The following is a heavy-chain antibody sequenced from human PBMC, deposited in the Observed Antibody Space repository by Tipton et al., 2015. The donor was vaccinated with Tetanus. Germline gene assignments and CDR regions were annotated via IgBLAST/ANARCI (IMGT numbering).Heavy chain of an antibody. CDR2: IYHSGST. D-gene: IGHD3-10*01. J-gene: IGHJ4*02. CDR1: GGSISSGGYS. V-gene: IGHV4-30-2*01. CDR3: ARLNYGSGAFDH. Sequence: TLSLTCAVSGGSISSGGYSWSWIRQPPGTGLEWIGYIYHSGSTYYNPSLKSRVTISVDRSKNQFSLKLSSVTAADTAVYYCARLNYGSGAFDHWGQGTLVTVSS.